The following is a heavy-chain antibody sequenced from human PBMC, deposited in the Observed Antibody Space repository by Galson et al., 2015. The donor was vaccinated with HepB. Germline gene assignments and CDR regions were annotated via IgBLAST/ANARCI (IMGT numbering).Heavy chain of an antibody. D-gene: IGHD2-21*02. CDR1: GFIFSSYW. CDR3: TRDPSYCGGDCYSDH. CDR2: IKQDGSEK. J-gene: IGHJ4*02. Sequence: SLRLSCAASGFIFSSYWMSWVRQAPGKGLEWVATIKQDGSEKNYVDSVKGRFTISRDNAKNSLYLQMNSLRAEDTAVYYCTRDPSYCGGDCYSDHWGQGTLVTVSS. V-gene: IGHV3-7*03.